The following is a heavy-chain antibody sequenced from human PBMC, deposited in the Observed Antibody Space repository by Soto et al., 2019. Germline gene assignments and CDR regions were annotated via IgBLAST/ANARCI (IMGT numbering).Heavy chain of an antibody. J-gene: IGHJ4*02. CDR2: IYYSGST. V-gene: IGHV4-39*01. CDR1: GGSISSSSYY. D-gene: IGHD6-19*01. Sequence: QLQLQESGPGLVKPSETLSLTCTVSGGSISSSSYYWGWIRQPPGKGLEWIGSIYYSGSTYYNPSLKSRVTISVDTSKNQFSLKLSSVTAADTAVYYCARGPTGIAVAGYYFDYWGQGTLVTVSS. CDR3: ARGPTGIAVAGYYFDY.